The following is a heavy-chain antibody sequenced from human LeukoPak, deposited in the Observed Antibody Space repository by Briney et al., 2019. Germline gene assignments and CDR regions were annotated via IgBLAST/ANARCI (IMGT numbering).Heavy chain of an antibody. Sequence: SETLSLTCAVYGGSFSGYYWSWIRQPPGKGLEWIGEINHSGSTNYNPSLKSRVTISVDTSKNQFSLKLSSVTAADTAVYYCARDGWYYDFWSGPPFDYWGQGTLVTVSS. CDR1: GGSFSGYY. V-gene: IGHV4-34*01. CDR2: INHSGST. D-gene: IGHD3-3*01. CDR3: ARDGWYYDFWSGPPFDY. J-gene: IGHJ4*02.